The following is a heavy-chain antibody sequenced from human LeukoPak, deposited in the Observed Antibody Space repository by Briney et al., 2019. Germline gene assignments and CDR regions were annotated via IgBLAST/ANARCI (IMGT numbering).Heavy chain of an antibody. D-gene: IGHD6-19*01. CDR1: GGTFSSYA. CDR2: IIPIFGTA. CDR3: ASMRKSSSGWSHFDY. J-gene: IGHJ4*02. Sequence: SVKVSCKASGGTFSSYAISWVRQAPGQGLEWMGGIIPIFGTANYAQKFQGRVTITTDESTSTAYMDLSSLRSEDTAVYYCASMRKSSSGWSHFDYWGQGTLVTVSS. V-gene: IGHV1-69*05.